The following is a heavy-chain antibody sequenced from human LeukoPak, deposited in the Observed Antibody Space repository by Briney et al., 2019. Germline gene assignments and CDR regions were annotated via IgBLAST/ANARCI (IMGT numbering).Heavy chain of an antibody. CDR3: ARPKSYCSGGICYPEYFHH. J-gene: IGHJ1*01. CDR2: IYPGDSDT. Sequence: GESLKISCKGSGYSFTSYWIGWVRQMPGKGLEWMGIIYPGDSDTRYSPSFQGQVTISADKSISTAYLQWSSLKASDTAMYYCARPKSYCSGGICYPEYFHHWGQGTLVTVSS. V-gene: IGHV5-51*01. CDR1: GYSFTSYW. D-gene: IGHD2-15*01.